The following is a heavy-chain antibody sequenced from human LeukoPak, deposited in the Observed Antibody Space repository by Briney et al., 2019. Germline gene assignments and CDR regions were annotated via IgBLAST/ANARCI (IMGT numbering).Heavy chain of an antibody. J-gene: IGHJ4*02. Sequence: GGSLRLSCAASGFTLRSYSMNWVRQAPGKGLEWVSSISSSSSYIYYADSVKGRFTISRDNAKNSLYLQMNSLRAEDTAVYYCARDLNHMVVLDYWGQGTLVTVSS. V-gene: IGHV3-21*01. CDR2: ISSSSSYI. CDR3: ARDLNHMVVLDY. D-gene: IGHD2-21*01. CDR1: GFTLRSYS.